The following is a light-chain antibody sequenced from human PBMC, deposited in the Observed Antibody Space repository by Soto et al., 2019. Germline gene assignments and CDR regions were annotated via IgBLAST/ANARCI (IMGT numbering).Light chain of an antibody. J-gene: IGLJ1*01. Sequence: QSVLTQPASVSGSPGQSVTISCTGTSSNVGSYNFVSWFQQLPGKVPKLMIYEGTRRPSGVSDRFSGSKSGNTASLTISGLQAEDEPDYYCFSYAGNSVYVFGTGTKVTVL. CDR1: SSNVGSYNF. CDR2: EGT. V-gene: IGLV2-23*01. CDR3: FSYAGNSVYV.